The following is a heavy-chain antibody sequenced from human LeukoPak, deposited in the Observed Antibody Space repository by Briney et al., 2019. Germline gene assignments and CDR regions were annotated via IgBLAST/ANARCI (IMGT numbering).Heavy chain of an antibody. CDR2: IYFSGST. Sequence: KPSETLSLTCTVSGGSISSSPYWWSWIRQPPGKGLEWIGTIYFSGSTFCHPSLEGRVSISADRSKNQFSLKLASVTAADTAVYYCARRAYGTGFDYWGQGTVVTVSS. CDR1: GGSISSSPYW. CDR3: ARRAYGTGFDY. V-gene: IGHV4-39*01. D-gene: IGHD3/OR15-3a*01. J-gene: IGHJ4*02.